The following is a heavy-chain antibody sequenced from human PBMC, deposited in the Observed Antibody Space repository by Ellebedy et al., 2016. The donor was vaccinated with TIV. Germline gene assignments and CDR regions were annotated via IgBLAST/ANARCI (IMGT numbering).Heavy chain of an antibody. J-gene: IGHJ4*02. V-gene: IGHV3-30-3*01. CDR3: ARDHSSGWADY. CDR1: GFTFSSYA. CDR2: ISYDGSNK. Sequence: GGSLRLSXAASGFTFSSYAMHWVRQAPGKGLEWVAVISYDGSNKYYADSVKGRFTISRDNSKNTLYLQMNSLRAEDTAVYYCARDHSSGWADYWGQGTLVTVSS. D-gene: IGHD6-19*01.